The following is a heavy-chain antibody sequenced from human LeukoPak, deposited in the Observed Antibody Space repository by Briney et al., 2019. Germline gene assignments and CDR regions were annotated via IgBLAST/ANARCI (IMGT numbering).Heavy chain of an antibody. J-gene: IGHJ4*02. CDR2: ISGSGGRT. D-gene: IGHD6-13*01. CDR3: AKDRRAAAGPPYYFDN. CDR1: RLTFSDYA. V-gene: IGHV3-23*01. Sequence: GGSLRLSCAASRLTFSDYAMTWVRQAPGTGLQWVSTISGSGGRTYYTDSVKGRFTVSRDNSKNTLYLQMKSLRVEDAAVYYCAKDRRAAAGPPYYFDNWGQGTLVTVSS.